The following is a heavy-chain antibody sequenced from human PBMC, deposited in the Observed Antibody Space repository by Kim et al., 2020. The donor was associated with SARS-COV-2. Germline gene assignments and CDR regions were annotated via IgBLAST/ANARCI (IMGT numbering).Heavy chain of an antibody. CDR1: GFTFSSYA. V-gene: IGHV3-23*03. Sequence: GGSLRLSCAASGFTFSSYAMSWVRQAPGKGLEWVSVIYSGGSTTYYADSVKGRFTISRDNSKNTLYLQMNSLRAEDTAVYYCAKGGSGSYYGDYWGQGIL. D-gene: IGHD1-26*01. CDR3: AKGGSGSYYGDY. CDR2: IYSGGSTT. J-gene: IGHJ4*02.